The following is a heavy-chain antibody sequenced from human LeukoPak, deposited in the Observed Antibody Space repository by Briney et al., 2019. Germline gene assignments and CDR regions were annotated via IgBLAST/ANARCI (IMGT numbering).Heavy chain of an antibody. J-gene: IGHJ3*02. V-gene: IGHV3-23*01. CDR1: GFTFSTYV. CDR3: AKDDGGNLPTAFYI. CDR2: ISGNGGGT. D-gene: IGHD4-23*01. Sequence: PGGSLRLSCAASGFTFSTYVMSWVRQAPGKGLEWVSAISGNGGGTNYAEFVTGRFTISRDNSKNTLYLQMNGLRAEDTAVYYCAKDDGGNLPTAFYIWGQGTTVTVSS.